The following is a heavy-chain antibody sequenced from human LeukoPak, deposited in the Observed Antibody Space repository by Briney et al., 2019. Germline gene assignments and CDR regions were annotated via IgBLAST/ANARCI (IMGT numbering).Heavy chain of an antibody. Sequence: ASVKVSCKASGGTFSSYAISWVRQAPGQGLEWMGGIIPIFGTANYAQKFQGRVTITADESTSTAYMELSSLRSEDTAVYYCARASITIFGVVIMVAFDYWGQGTLVTVSS. CDR1: GGTFSSYA. CDR3: ARASITIFGVVIMVAFDY. D-gene: IGHD3-3*01. J-gene: IGHJ4*02. V-gene: IGHV1-69*13. CDR2: IIPIFGTA.